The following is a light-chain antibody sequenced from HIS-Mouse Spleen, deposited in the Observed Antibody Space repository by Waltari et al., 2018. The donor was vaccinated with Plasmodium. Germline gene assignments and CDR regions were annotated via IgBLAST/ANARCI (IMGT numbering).Light chain of an antibody. J-gene: IGLJ3*02. CDR3: CSYAGSSTWV. CDR2: EGS. CDR1: RSYFGCYNL. V-gene: IGLV2-23*01. Sequence: QSALTQPASVSGSPGQSITISCTGTRSYFGCYNLVSWYQQPPGKAPKLMIYEGSKRPSGVSNRFSGSKSGNTASLTISGLQAEDEADYYCCSYAGSSTWVFGGGTKLTVL.